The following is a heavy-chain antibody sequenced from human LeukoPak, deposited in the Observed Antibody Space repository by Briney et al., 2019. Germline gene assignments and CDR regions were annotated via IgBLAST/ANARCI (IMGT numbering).Heavy chain of an antibody. CDR1: GGSISSSSYY. Sequence: PSETLSLTCTVSGGSISSSSYYWGWIRQPPGKGLEWIGEINHSGSTNYNPSLKSRVTISVDTSKNQFSLKLSSVTAADTAVYYCARLYSSSSSGGYWGQGTLVTVSS. V-gene: IGHV4-39*07. CDR3: ARLYSSSSSGGY. CDR2: INHSGST. D-gene: IGHD6-6*01. J-gene: IGHJ4*02.